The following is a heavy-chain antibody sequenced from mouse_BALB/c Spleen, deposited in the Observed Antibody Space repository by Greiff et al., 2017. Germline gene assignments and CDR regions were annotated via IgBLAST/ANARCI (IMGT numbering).Heavy chain of an antibody. J-gene: IGHJ2*01. Sequence: EVKLMESGGGLVQPGGSRKLSCAASGFTFSSFGMHWVRQAPEKGLEWVAYISSGSSTIYYADTVKGRFTISRDNPKNTLFLQMTSLRSEDTAMYYCARGDGEYYFDYWGQGTTLTVSS. V-gene: IGHV5-17*02. CDR1: GFTFSSFG. D-gene: IGHD3-3*01. CDR3: ARGDGEYYFDY. CDR2: ISSGSSTI.